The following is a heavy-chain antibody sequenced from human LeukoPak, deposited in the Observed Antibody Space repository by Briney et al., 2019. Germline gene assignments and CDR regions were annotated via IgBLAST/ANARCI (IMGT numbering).Heavy chain of an antibody. V-gene: IGHV4-38-2*02. CDR1: VYSLSSGYY. J-gene: IGHJ4*02. CDR3: VRVARMAFQSGGFDY. CDR2: IHHSGST. Sequence: SETLCLTCSVSVYSLSSGYYWGWIGQPPGKGLEWIANIHHSGSTYITPSLNSRVSLSVDTSKNQLFLKMSSVTAADTAVYYCVRVARMAFQSGGFDYWGQGTLVSVSS. D-gene: IGHD5-24*01.